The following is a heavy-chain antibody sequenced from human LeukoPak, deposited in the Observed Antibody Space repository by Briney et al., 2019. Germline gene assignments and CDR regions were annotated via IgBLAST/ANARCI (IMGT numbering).Heavy chain of an antibody. Sequence: GGSLRLSCAASGFTLSTYRMYWVRQAPGKGLVWVSRINSDGSSISYADSVKGRFTISRDNAKNSLYLQMNSLRAEDTAVYYCAGTRDNFDYWGQGTLVTVSS. CDR2: INSDGSSI. J-gene: IGHJ4*02. D-gene: IGHD2-2*01. CDR1: GFTLSTYR. V-gene: IGHV3-74*01. CDR3: AGTRDNFDY.